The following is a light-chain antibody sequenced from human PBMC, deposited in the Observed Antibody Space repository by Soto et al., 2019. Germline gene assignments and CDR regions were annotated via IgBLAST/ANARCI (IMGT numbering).Light chain of an antibody. J-gene: IGLJ2*01. V-gene: IGLV2-14*01. Sequence: QSVLTQPASVSGSPGQSITISCTGTSSDIGGYNYVSWYQQHPGKAPKLIIYEVNRRPSGVSNRFSGSKSGNTASLTISGLQAEDEADYYCNSYTSTSTRVFGAGTKLTVL. CDR2: EVN. CDR1: SSDIGGYNY. CDR3: NSYTSTSTRV.